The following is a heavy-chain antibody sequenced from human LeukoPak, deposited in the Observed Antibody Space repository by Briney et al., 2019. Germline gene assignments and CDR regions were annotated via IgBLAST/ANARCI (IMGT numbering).Heavy chain of an antibody. D-gene: IGHD3-16*02. CDR1: GYTFTGYY. J-gene: IGHJ4*02. CDR2: INPNSGGT. V-gene: IGHV1-2*06. CDR3: ARAVPGPAPASYRFDY. Sequence: GASVKVSCKASGYTFTGYYMHWVRQAPGQGLEWMGRINPNSGGTNYAQKFQGRVTMTRDTSISTAYMELSRLRSEDTAVYYCARAVPGPAPASYRFDYWGQGTLVTVSS.